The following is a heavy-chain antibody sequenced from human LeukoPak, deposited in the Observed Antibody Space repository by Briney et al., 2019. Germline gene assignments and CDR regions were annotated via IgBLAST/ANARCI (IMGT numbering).Heavy chain of an antibody. CDR3: ARGHSGYDPFDY. CDR2: IYSGGST. J-gene: IGHJ4*02. D-gene: IGHD5-12*01. CDR1: GFTVSSNY. Sequence: GGSLRLSCAASGFTVSSNYMSWVRQAPGKGVEWVSVIYSGGSTYYADSVKGRLTISRDNSKNTLYLQMNSLRAENTAVYYCARGHSGYDPFDYWGQGTLVTVSS. V-gene: IGHV3-53*01.